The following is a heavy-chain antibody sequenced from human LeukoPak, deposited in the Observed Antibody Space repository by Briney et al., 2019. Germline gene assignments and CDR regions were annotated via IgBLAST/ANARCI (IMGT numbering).Heavy chain of an antibody. CDR2: IIPIFGTA. Sequence: SVKVSCKASGGTFSSYAISWVRQAPGQGLEWMGGIIPIFGTANYAQKFQGRVTITADKSTSTAYMELSSLRSEDTAVYYCASSITYYYYMDVWGKGTTVTVSS. CDR1: GGTFSSYA. J-gene: IGHJ6*03. CDR3: ASSITYYYYMDV. V-gene: IGHV1-69*06. D-gene: IGHD1-14*01.